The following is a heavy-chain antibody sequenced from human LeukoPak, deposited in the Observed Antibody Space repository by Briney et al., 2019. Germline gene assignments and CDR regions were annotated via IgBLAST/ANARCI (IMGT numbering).Heavy chain of an antibody. Sequence: ASVKVSCKASGYTFTSYGITWVRQAPGQGLEWMGWISAYNGNTNYAQKLQGRVTMTTDTSTSTAYMELRTLRSDDTAVYYCARRAPITDYFDYWGRGTLVTVSS. CDR2: ISAYNGNT. J-gene: IGHJ4*02. CDR3: ARRAPITDYFDY. D-gene: IGHD3-16*01. V-gene: IGHV1-18*01. CDR1: GYTFTSYG.